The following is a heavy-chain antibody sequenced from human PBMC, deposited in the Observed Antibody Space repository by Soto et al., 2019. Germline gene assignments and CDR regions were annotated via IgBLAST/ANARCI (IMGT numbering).Heavy chain of an antibody. V-gene: IGHV4-39*01. CDR3: ASPKIAFYNWFDP. J-gene: IGHJ5*02. CDR1: GGSISSSSSY. CDR2: IYYSGST. Sequence: QLQLQESGPGLVKPSETLSLTCTVSGGSISSSSSYWGWIRQPPGKGLEWIGSIYYSGSTYYNPSLKSRVTISVDTSKNQFSLKLSSVTAADTAVYYCASPKIAFYNWFDPWGQGTLVTVSS. D-gene: IGHD3-3*02.